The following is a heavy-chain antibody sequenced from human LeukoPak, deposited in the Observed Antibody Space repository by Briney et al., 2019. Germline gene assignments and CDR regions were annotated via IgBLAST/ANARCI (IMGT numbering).Heavy chain of an antibody. CDR2: ISGSGGNT. CDR3: AKDSEATPVTTCLDF. Sequence: GGSLRLSCAASAFTFSNYNMSWVRQAPGKGLEWVSVISGSGGNTYYADSVKGRFTISRDNSEKTLYLQMNSLRAEDTALYYCAKDSEATPVTTCLDFWGQGTLVTVSS. CDR1: AFTFSNYN. V-gene: IGHV3-23*01. J-gene: IGHJ4*02. D-gene: IGHD4-17*01.